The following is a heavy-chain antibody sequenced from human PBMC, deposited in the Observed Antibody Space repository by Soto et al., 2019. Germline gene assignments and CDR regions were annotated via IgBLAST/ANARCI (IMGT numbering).Heavy chain of an antibody. CDR2: ISYDGSNK. CDR1: GFTFCSYA. D-gene: IGHD1-1*01. J-gene: IGHJ6*02. CDR3: ASTNWNARYYYYGMDV. Sequence: GGSLRLSCAASGFTFCSYAMSWVRQAPGKGLEWVAVISYDGSNKYYADSVKGRFTISRDNTKNTLYLQMNSLRAEDTAVYYCASTNWNARYYYYGMDVWGQGTTVTVSS. V-gene: IGHV3-30-3*01.